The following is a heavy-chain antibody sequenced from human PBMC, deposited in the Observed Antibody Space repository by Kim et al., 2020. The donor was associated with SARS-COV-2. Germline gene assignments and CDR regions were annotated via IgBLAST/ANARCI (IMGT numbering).Heavy chain of an antibody. CDR1: GYTFTTYY. Sequence: ASVKVSCKTSGYTFTTYYMHWVRQAPGQGLEWMGIVNPSNGDTNYAQKFQGRVTVTRDTSTSTVYMDLTSLRSEDTAVYYCVREEVGGFFDYWGQGTLVT. J-gene: IGHJ4*02. D-gene: IGHD2-15*01. CDR2: VNPSNGDT. V-gene: IGHV1-46*01. CDR3: VREEVGGFFDY.